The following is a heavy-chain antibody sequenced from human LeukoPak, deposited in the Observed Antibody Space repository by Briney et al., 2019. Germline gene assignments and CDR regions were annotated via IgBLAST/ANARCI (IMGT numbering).Heavy chain of an antibody. CDR3: ARWRVIAAAGIDY. V-gene: IGHV4-34*01. J-gene: IGHJ4*02. D-gene: IGHD6-13*01. CDR1: GGSFSGYY. CDR2: INHSGST. Sequence: SETLSLTCAVYGGSFSGYYWSWIRQPPGKGRECIGEINHSGSTNYNPSLKSRVTISVDTSKNQFSLKLSSVTAADTAVYYCARWRVIAAAGIDYWGQGTLVTVSS.